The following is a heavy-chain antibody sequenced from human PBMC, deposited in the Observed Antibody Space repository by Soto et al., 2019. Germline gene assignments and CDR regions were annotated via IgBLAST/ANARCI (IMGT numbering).Heavy chain of an antibody. J-gene: IGHJ6*02. V-gene: IGHV3-48*02. D-gene: IGHD5-12*01. Sequence: GGSLRLSCAASGFTFSSYSMNWVRQAPGKGLEWVSYISSSSSTIYYADSVKGRFTISRDNAKNSLYLQMNSLRDEDTAVYYCARGHRALMPYEVDVWGQGTTVTVSS. CDR2: ISSSSSTI. CDR3: ARGHRALMPYEVDV. CDR1: GFTFSSYS.